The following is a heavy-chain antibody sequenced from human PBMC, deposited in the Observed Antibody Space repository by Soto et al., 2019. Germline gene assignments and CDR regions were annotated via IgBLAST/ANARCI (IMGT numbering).Heavy chain of an antibody. CDR1: GDSVSSSSAA. Sequence: SQTLSLTCAISGDSVSSSSAAWNWIRQSPSRGLEWLGRTYYRSRWYDDYAESVRGRIAVNPDTSKNQFSLQLNSVTPEDTAVYFCARANDPSGNYIQYFDYWGQGTLVTVSS. CDR3: ARANDPSGNYIQYFDY. V-gene: IGHV6-1*01. J-gene: IGHJ4*02. CDR2: TYYRSRWYD. D-gene: IGHD3-22*01.